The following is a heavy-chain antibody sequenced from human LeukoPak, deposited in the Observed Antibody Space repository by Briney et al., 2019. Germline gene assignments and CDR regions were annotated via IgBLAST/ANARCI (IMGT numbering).Heavy chain of an antibody. CDR1: GYSFTSHW. J-gene: IGHJ4*02. Sequence: GESLRISCKGSGYSFTSHWIGWVRQMPGKGLEWMGIIYPGDSDTRYSPSFQGQVTISADKSISTAYLQWSSLKASDTAMYYCARTESTSPYDILTGYYGYWGQGTLVTVSS. CDR3: ARTESTSPYDILTGYYGY. V-gene: IGHV5-51*01. D-gene: IGHD3-9*01. CDR2: IYPGDSDT.